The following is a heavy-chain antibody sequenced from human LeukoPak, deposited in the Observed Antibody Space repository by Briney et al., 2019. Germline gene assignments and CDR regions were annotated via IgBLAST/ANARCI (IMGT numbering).Heavy chain of an antibody. CDR1: GGSISNLDYY. CDR2: IYTSGGT. J-gene: IGHJ3*01. Sequence: SQTLSLTCTVSGGSISNLDYYWTWIRQPAGKRLEWIGRIYTSGGTNYNPSLKSRVTMSVDKSKNQISLNLASLTAADMALYYCAGRGSSSGTFDVWGPGTFVTVSS. D-gene: IGHD2-2*01. V-gene: IGHV4-61*02. CDR3: AGRGSSSGTFDV.